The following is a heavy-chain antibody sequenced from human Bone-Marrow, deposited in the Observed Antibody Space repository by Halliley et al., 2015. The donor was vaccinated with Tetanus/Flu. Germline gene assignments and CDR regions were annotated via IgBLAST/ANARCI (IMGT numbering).Heavy chain of an antibody. CDR1: GFTFEDYA. CDR2: ISWDSGKV. Sequence: QLVQSGGGLVQPGRSLRLSCAASGFTFEDYAMHWVRQAAGRGLEWVTGISWDSGKVDYAASVKGRFSISRDNAKSSLFLQMNSLGGDDTALYYCARVAAPGFGLFEFGMDVWGQGTTVTVSS. J-gene: IGHJ6*02. CDR3: ARVAAPGFGLFEFGMDV. D-gene: IGHD6-13*01. V-gene: IGHV3-9*01.